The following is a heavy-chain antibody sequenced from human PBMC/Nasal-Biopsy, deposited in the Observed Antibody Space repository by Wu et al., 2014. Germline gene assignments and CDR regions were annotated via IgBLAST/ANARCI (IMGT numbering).Heavy chain of an antibody. CDR3: AKAPIGGARPRRFDS. CDR2: ISGSGSLT. Sequence: LRLSCAASGFNFRTYAMSWVRQAPGKGLEWISGISGSGSLTYYADSVKGRFTISRDNSRNTLTLQVNSLRGEDTAMYYCAKAPIGGARPRRFDSWGQGTLITVSS. V-gene: IGHV3-23*01. J-gene: IGHJ4*02. CDR1: GFNFRTYA. D-gene: IGHD2-21*01.